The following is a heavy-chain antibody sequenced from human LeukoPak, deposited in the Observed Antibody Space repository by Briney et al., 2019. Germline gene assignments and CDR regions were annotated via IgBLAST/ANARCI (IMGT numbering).Heavy chain of an antibody. D-gene: IGHD3/OR15-3a*01. CDR1: GITLSKYG. J-gene: IGHJ4*02. V-gene: IGHV3-23*01. CDR2: ISESGGST. CDR3: AKRGVVIRVFLVGFHKEAYYFES. Sequence: GGSLRLSCAVSGITLSKYGMSWVPQAPGKGLEWVAGISESGGSTKYADSVKGRFTISRDNPKNTLFLQMNSLRADDTAVYFCAKRGVVIRVFLVGFHKEAYYFESWGQGALVTVSS.